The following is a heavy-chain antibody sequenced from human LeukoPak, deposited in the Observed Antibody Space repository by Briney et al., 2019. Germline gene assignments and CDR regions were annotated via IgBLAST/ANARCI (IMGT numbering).Heavy chain of an antibody. V-gene: IGHV4-30-2*01. D-gene: IGHD1-26*01. CDR2: IYHSGST. J-gene: IGHJ3*02. CDR1: GGSISSGGYY. Sequence: PSETLSLTCTVSGGSISSGGYYWSWIRQPPGKGLEWIGYIYHSGSTYYNPSLKSRVTISVDRSKNQFSLKLSSVTAADTAVYYCASSFRDPGEYGSWDAFDIWGQGTMVTVSS. CDR3: ASSFRDPGEYGSWDAFDI.